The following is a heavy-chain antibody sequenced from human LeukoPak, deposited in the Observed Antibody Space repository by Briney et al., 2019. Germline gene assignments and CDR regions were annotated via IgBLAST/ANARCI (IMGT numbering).Heavy chain of an antibody. CDR1: GFTFSSYS. CDR2: ISSSSSYI. Sequence: GGSLRLSCAASGFTFSSYSMNWARQAPGKGVEWVSSISSSSSYIYYADSVKGRFTISRDNAKNSLYLQMNSLRAEDTAVYYCARVARIYAETYYDILTGYPRDAFDIWGQGTMVTVSS. CDR3: ARVARIYAETYYDILTGYPRDAFDI. D-gene: IGHD3-9*01. J-gene: IGHJ3*02. V-gene: IGHV3-21*01.